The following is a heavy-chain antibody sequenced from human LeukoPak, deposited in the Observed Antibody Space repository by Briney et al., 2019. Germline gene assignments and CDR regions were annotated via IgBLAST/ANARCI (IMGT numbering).Heavy chain of an antibody. V-gene: IGHV1-58*01. CDR3: AADPYYDFWSGYQFDY. CDR2: IVVGSGNT. D-gene: IGHD3-3*01. CDR1: GFTFTSSA. Sequence: SVKVSCKASGFTFTSSAVQWVRQARGQRLEWIGWIVVGSGNTNYAQKFQERVTITRDMSTSTAYMELSSLRSEDTAVYYCAADPYYDFWSGYQFDYWGQGTLVTVSS. J-gene: IGHJ4*02.